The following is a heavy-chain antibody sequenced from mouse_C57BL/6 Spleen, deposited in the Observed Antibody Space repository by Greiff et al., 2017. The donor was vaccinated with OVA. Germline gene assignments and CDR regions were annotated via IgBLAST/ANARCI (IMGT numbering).Heavy chain of an antibody. CDR3: SIRIEDGSSWDYFYY. Sequence: QVQLQQPGAELVMPGASVKLSCKASGYTFTSYCMHWVKQRPGQGLEWIGEIDPSDSYTNYNQKFKGKSTLTADKSSSTAFMQHSMLTSEDSAVYDCSIRIEDGSSWDYFYYWGQGTTLTVSS. CDR2: IDPSDSYT. CDR1: GYTFTSYC. D-gene: IGHD1-1*01. V-gene: IGHV1-69*01. J-gene: IGHJ2*01.